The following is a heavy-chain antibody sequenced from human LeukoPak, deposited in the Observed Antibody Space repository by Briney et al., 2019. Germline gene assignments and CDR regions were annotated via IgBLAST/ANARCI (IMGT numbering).Heavy chain of an antibody. J-gene: IGHJ6*03. D-gene: IGHD2-15*01. CDR1: GFTFSSYG. Sequence: GRSLRLSCAASGFTFSSYGMHWVRQAPGKGLEWVAFIRYDGSNKYYADSVKGRFTISRDNSKNTLYLQMNSLRAEDTAVYYCASVAENYYYYMDVWGKGTTVTISS. CDR2: IRYDGSNK. V-gene: IGHV3-33*01. CDR3: ASVAENYYYYMDV.